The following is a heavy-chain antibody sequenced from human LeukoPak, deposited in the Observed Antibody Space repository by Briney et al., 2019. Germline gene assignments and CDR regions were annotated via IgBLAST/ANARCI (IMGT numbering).Heavy chain of an antibody. CDR1: GYTFTGYY. D-gene: IGHD3-22*01. Sequence: ASVKVSCKASGYTFTGYYMHWVRQAPGQGLEWMGWINPNSGGTNYAQKFLGRVTMTRDTSISTAYMELSRLRSDDTAVYYCARAGYYYDSSGYYYNWGQGTLVTVSS. V-gene: IGHV1-2*02. CDR3: ARAGYYYDSSGYYYN. CDR2: INPNSGGT. J-gene: IGHJ4*02.